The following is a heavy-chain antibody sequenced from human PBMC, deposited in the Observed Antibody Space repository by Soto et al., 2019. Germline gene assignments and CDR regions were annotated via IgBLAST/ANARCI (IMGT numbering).Heavy chain of an antibody. CDR2: INHSGST. J-gene: IGHJ3*02. V-gene: IGHV4-34*01. CDR3: ARAGIAVAGAFDI. D-gene: IGHD6-19*01. Sequence: QVQLQQWGAGLLKPSETLSLTCAVYGGSFSGYYWSWIRQPPGKGLEWIGEINHSGSTNYNPSLKSRVTISVDTSKNQFSLKLSSVTAADTAVYYCARAGIAVAGAFDIWGQGTMVTVSS. CDR1: GGSFSGYY.